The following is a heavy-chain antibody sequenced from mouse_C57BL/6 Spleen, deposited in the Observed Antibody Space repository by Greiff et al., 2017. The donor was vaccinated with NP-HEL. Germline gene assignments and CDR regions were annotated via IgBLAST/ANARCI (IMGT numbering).Heavy chain of an antibody. V-gene: IGHV2-2*01. CDR3: ARNYYYYGSSYDAMDY. CDR2: IWSGGST. D-gene: IGHD1-1*01. CDR1: GFSLTSYG. Sequence: QVHVKQSGPGLVQPSQSLSITCTVSGFSLTSYGVHWVRQSPGKGLEWLGVIWSGGSTDYNAAFISRLSISKYNSKSQVFFKMNSLQADDTAIYYCARNYYYYGSSYDAMDYWGQGTSVTVSS. J-gene: IGHJ4*01.